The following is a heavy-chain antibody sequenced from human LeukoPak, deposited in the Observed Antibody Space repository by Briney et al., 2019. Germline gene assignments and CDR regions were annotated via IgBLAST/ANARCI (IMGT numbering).Heavy chain of an antibody. CDR2: INPNSGGT. J-gene: IGHJ4*02. D-gene: IGHD3-10*01. CDR1: GYTFTGYY. V-gene: IGHV1-2*02. CDR3: ARANDSGGYYPFDY. Sequence: ASVKVSCKASGYTFTGYYMHWVRQAPGQGLEWMGWINPNSGGTNYAQKFQGRVTMTRDTSISTAYMELSRLRSDDTAVYYCARANDSGGYYPFDYWGQGTLVTVSS.